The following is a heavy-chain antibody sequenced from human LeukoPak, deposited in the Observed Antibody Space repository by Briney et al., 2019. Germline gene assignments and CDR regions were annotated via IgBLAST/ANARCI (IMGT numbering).Heavy chain of an antibody. CDR2: INHSGST. J-gene: IGHJ4*02. V-gene: IGHV4-34*01. CDR3: ARGGGYMITFGGAPRPIDY. Sequence: SETLSLTCAVYGGSFSGYYWSWIRQPPGKGLEWIGEINHSGSTNYNPSLKSRVTISVDTSKNQFSLKLSSVTAADTAVYYCARGGGYMITFGGAPRPIDYWGQGTLVTVSS. CDR1: GGSFSGYY. D-gene: IGHD3-16*01.